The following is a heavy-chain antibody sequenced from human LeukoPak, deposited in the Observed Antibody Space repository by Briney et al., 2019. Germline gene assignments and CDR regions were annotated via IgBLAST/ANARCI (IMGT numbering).Heavy chain of an antibody. V-gene: IGHV1-18*01. CDR2: ISAYNGNT. CDR1: GYTFSSYG. D-gene: IGHD3-10*01. Sequence: ASVKVSCKASGYTFSSYGISWVRQAPGQGLEWMGWISAYNGNTNYAQKLQGRVTMTTDTSTSTAYMELRSLRSDDTAVYYCARDDKAYYYGSGSSAGFDPWGQGTLVTVSS. J-gene: IGHJ5*02. CDR3: ARDDKAYYYGSGSSAGFDP.